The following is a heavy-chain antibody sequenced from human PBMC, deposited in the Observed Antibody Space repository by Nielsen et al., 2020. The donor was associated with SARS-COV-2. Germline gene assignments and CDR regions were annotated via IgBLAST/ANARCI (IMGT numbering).Heavy chain of an antibody. V-gene: IGHV3-23*01. D-gene: IGHD2-21*02. J-gene: IGHJ3*01. CDR1: GFPFRHYV. CDR2: FSALFAST. Sequence: SLMISFPSSGFPFRHYVMNLVLQSPGHGLESVSAFSALFASTYYADSVNGRFTISIDNSKNTLYLQMNSLRAEDTAVYDCAKGDRYCGGDCYADAFVFWGQGTMVTV. CDR3: AKGDRYCGGDCYADAFVF.